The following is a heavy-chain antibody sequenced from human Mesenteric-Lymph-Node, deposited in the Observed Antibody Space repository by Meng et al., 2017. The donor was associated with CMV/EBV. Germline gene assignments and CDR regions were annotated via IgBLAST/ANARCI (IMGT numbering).Heavy chain of an antibody. CDR2: INTDGSIT. CDR1: GFTAPTYW. J-gene: IGHJ4*02. D-gene: IGHD5-24*01. CDR3: IRDLVGKRDD. Sequence: VERLESGGGLVEPGWSLCLVCGDSGFTAPTYWMHCVRQVQGEGLVWVPRINTDGSITSYAYSVKSRFTISRDNAKNTLYLQMSDLRADDSAVYYCIRDLVGKRDDWGQGTLVTVSS. V-gene: IGHV3-74*01.